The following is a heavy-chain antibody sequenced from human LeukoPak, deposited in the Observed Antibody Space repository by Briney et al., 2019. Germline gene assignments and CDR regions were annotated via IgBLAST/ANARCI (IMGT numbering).Heavy chain of an antibody. D-gene: IGHD5-18*01. J-gene: IGHJ6*02. CDR2: ISSSSSYT. CDR1: GFTFSDYY. Sequence: GGSLRLSCAASGFTFSDYYMSWIRQAPGKGLEWVSYISSSSSYTNYADSVKGRFTISRDNAKNSLYLQMNSLRAEDTAVYYCARDRDTAMVSYYYYHYGMDVWGQGTTVTVSS. CDR3: ARDRDTAMVSYYYYHYGMDV. V-gene: IGHV3-11*05.